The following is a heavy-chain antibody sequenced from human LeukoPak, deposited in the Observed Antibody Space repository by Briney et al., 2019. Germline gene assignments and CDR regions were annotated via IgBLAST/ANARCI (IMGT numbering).Heavy chain of an antibody. V-gene: IGHV3-7*03. J-gene: IGHJ4*02. CDR2: IKQDGSEN. CDR1: GFTLNSYW. D-gene: IGHD1-26*01. Sequence: GGSLRLSCVASGFTLNSYWMTWVRQIPGKGLEWVANIKQDGSENYYVDSVKGRFTISRDNARKSVFLQMSSLRAEDTALYFCATGGSYYPEYWGQGTPVTVYS. CDR3: ATGGSYYPEY.